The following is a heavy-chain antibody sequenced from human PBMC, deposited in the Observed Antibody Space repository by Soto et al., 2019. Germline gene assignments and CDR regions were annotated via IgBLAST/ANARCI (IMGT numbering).Heavy chain of an antibody. D-gene: IGHD2-15*01. Sequence: QVQLVQSGAEVKKPGSSVKVCCKASGGTFSSYAISWVRQAPGQGLEWMGGIIPIFGTANYAQKFQGRVTITADESTSTAYMELSSLRSEDTAVYYCARDGYCSGGSCQEDYWGQGTLVTVSS. CDR1: GGTFSSYA. CDR3: ARDGYCSGGSCQEDY. J-gene: IGHJ4*02. V-gene: IGHV1-69*01. CDR2: IIPIFGTA.